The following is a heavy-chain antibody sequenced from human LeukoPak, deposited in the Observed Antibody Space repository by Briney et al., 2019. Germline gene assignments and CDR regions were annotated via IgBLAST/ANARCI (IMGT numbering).Heavy chain of an antibody. J-gene: IGHJ4*02. CDR3: ARDRSSGWSPAFDY. CDR1: GFTLSDYY. Sequence: GGSLRLSCAASGFTLSDYYMSWIRQAPGKGLEWVSYISSSGSTIYYADSVKGRFTISRDNAKNSLYLQMNSLRAEDTAVYYCARDRSSGWSPAFDYWGQGTLVTVSS. V-gene: IGHV3-11*01. CDR2: ISSSGSTI. D-gene: IGHD6-19*01.